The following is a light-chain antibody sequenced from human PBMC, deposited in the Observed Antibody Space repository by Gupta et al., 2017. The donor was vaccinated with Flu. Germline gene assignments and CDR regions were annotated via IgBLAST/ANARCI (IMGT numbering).Light chain of an antibody. CDR3: QQANSFPLP. CDR1: QSVSSW. J-gene: IGKJ4*01. CDR2: AAS. Sequence: DIQMTQSPSSVSASVGDRVTSTCRASQSVSSWLAWYQQKPGKAPSLLIYAASNLRSGVPSRFSGSGSGTDFTLTITSLQPEDFGTYYCQQANSFPLPFGGGTNVEIK. V-gene: IGKV1D-12*01.